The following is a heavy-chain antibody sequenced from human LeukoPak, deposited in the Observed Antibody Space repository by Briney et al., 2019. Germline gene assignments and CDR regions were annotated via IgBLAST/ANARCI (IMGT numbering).Heavy chain of an antibody. V-gene: IGHV3-33*03. D-gene: IGHD3-10*01. CDR2: IYYDGSNI. CDR1: EFTFTTYS. Sequence: GGSLTLSCAASEFTFTTYSMHWVRQAPGTGLEWVAFIYYDGSNIYYADSVEGRFTISRDNSKNTLYLQMNSLRTDDTAVYYCAKAFSYGSGSFYATFDCWGQGTLVTVSS. CDR3: AKAFSYGSGSFYATFDC. J-gene: IGHJ4*02.